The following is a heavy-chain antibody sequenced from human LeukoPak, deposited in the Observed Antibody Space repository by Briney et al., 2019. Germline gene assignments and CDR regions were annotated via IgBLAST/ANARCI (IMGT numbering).Heavy chain of an antibody. CDR1: GGSFSGYY. V-gene: IGHV4-34*01. Sequence: SETLSLTCAVYGGSFSGYYWSWIRQPPGKGLEWIGEINHSGSTNYNPSLKSRVTISVDTSKNQFSLKLSSVTAADIAVYYCAREMVNREIDCYYYYMVVWGKGTTVTVSS. D-gene: IGHD5-24*01. J-gene: IGHJ6*03. CDR3: AREMVNREIDCYYYYMVV. CDR2: INHSGST.